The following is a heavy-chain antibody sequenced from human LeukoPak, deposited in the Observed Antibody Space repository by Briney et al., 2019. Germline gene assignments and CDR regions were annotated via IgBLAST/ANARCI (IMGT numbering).Heavy chain of an antibody. CDR1: GGTFSSYA. CDR2: IIPILGIA. CDR3: ARDPTQKYGGNSALAGS. D-gene: IGHD4-23*01. J-gene: IGHJ5*02. V-gene: IGHV1-69*04. Sequence: SVKVSCKASGGTFSSYAISWARQAPGQGLEWMGRIIPILGIANYAQKFQGRVTITADKSTSTAYMELSSLRSEDTAVYYCARDPTQKYGGNSALAGSWGQGTLVTVSS.